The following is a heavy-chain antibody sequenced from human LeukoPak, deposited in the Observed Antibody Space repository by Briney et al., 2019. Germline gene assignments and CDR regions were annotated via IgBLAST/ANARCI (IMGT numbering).Heavy chain of an antibody. V-gene: IGHV4-38-2*02. CDR2: IYHSGST. J-gene: IGHJ4*02. CDR3: ASNTEWIGAPTDY. CDR1: GYSISSGYY. D-gene: IGHD3-3*01. Sequence: PSETLSLTCTVSGYSISSGYYWGWIRQPPGKGLEWIGSIYHSGSTYYNPSLKSRVTISVDTSKNQFSLKLSSVTAADTAVYYCASNTEWIGAPTDYWGQGTLVTVSS.